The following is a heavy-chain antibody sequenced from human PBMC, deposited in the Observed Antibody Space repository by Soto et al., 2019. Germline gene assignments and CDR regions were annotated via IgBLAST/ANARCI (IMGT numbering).Heavy chain of an antibody. V-gene: IGHV3-33*01. Sequence: GGSLRLSCAASGFTFSSYGMHWVRQAPGKGLEWVAVIWYDGSNKYYADSVKGRFTISRDNSKNTLYLQMNSLRAEDTAVYYCARDIVVVPAAIRMRYYYYGMDVWGQGTTVTVS. CDR1: GFTFSSYG. D-gene: IGHD2-2*02. CDR3: ARDIVVVPAAIRMRYYYYGMDV. CDR2: IWYDGSNK. J-gene: IGHJ6*02.